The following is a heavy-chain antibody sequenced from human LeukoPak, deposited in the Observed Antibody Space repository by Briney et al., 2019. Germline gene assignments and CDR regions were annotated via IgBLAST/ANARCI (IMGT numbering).Heavy chain of an antibody. D-gene: IGHD1-26*01. CDR1: GYSISSGYY. CDR3: ARVRWEPPGRGYYFDY. J-gene: IGHJ4*02. Sequence: NPSETLSLTCAVSGYSISSGYYCGWIRQPPGKGLEWIGSIYHSGSTYYNPSLKSRVTISVDTSKNQFSLKLSSVTAADTAVYYCARVRWEPPGRGYYFDYWGQGTLVTVSS. V-gene: IGHV4-38-2*01. CDR2: IYHSGST.